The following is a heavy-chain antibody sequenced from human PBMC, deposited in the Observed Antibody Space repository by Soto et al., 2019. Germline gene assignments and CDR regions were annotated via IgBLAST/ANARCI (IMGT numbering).Heavy chain of an antibody. Sequence: EVQLLESGGGLVQPGGSLRLSCAASGFTFSSYAMSWVSQAPGKGLEWVSAISGSGGSTYYADSVKGRFTISRDNSKNTLYLQMNSLRAEDTAVYYCAKDRWRGPHSGSYSSWGQGTLVTVSS. CDR2: ISGSGGST. J-gene: IGHJ5*02. CDR1: GFTFSSYA. CDR3: AKDRWRGPHSGSYSS. D-gene: IGHD1-26*01. V-gene: IGHV3-23*01.